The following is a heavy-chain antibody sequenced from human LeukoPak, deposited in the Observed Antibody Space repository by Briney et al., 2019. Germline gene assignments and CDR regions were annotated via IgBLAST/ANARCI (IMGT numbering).Heavy chain of an antibody. J-gene: IGHJ3*02. CDR1: GGSISSYY. Sequence: MASETLSLTCTVSGGSISSYYWSWIRQPPGKGLEWIGYIYSSGSTNYNPSLKSRVTLSVDTSKNQFSLKLSSVTAADTAVYYCAREGGAGAFDIWGQGTMVTVSS. CDR3: AREGGAGAFDI. D-gene: IGHD3-16*01. V-gene: IGHV4-59*01. CDR2: IYSSGST.